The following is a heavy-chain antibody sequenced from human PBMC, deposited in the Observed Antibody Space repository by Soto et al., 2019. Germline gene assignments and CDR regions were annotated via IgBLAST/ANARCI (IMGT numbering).Heavy chain of an antibody. CDR3: ARVGYCSSTSCYGDDAFDI. CDR1: GYTFTGYY. J-gene: IGHJ3*02. Sequence: QVQLVQSGAEVKKPGASVKVSCKGSGYTFTGYYMHWVRQAPGQGLEWMGWINPNSGGTNYAQKFQGWVTRTRDTSISTAYMELSRLRSDDTAVYYCARVGYCSSTSCYGDDAFDIWGQGTMVTVSS. D-gene: IGHD2-2*01. V-gene: IGHV1-2*04. CDR2: INPNSGGT.